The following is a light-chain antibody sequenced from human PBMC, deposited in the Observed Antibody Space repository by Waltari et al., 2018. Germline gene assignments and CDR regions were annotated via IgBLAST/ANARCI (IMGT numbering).Light chain of an antibody. CDR2: DTT. CDR1: TPNTGARFD. Sequence: SVLTQPPSVSGAPGQRVTISCTGSTPNTGARFDVHWYQQLPGTAPKLLIYDTTNRPSGVPDRFSGSRSGTSASLAISGLQPEDEADYYCQSYDHTLSASVFGGGTKLTVL. V-gene: IGLV1-40*01. J-gene: IGLJ2*01. CDR3: QSYDHTLSASV.